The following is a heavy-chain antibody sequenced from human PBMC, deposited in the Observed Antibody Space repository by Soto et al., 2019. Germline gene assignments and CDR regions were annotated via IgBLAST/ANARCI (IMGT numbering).Heavy chain of an antibody. CDR1: GFNFSSYN. J-gene: IGHJ6*02. CDR2: ILPDRSNE. Sequence: PGGSLRLSCAASGFNFSSYNIHWLRQAPGMGLEWVALILPDRSNEYYADAVQGRFTISRENSNNTLYLQMQSPRADDTAVYHRAKSRDGYSFFFYYGMDVGGQETTVTAPS. V-gene: IGHV3-30*18. CDR3: AKSRDGYSFFFYYGMDV. D-gene: IGHD4-4*01.